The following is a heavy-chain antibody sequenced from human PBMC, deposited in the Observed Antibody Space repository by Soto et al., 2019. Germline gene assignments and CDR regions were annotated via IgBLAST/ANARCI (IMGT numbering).Heavy chain of an antibody. V-gene: IGHV3-15*01. CDR1: GFRFSDVW. J-gene: IGHJ3*01. CDR2: IKSQVAGGAT. CDR3: ATGFKRAGEM. Sequence: EVQLVESGGDLVKPGESLTLSCAASGFRFSDVWLHWVRQAPGKGLEWVGRIKSQVAGGATDYAAPVRGRLTISRDDSRSMLYFQMNNLKTEDTAVYYGATGFKRAGEMWGHWTMVTVSS. D-gene: IGHD7-27*01.